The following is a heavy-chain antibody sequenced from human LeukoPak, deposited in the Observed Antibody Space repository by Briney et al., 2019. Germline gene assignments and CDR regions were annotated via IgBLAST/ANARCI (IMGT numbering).Heavy chain of an antibody. V-gene: IGHV3-30*02. D-gene: IGHD3-22*01. Sequence: GGSLRLSCAASGFTFSIYGMHWVRQAPGKGLEWVAFIGYDGTNKDHADSVKGRFTISRDNSKNTLYLQMNRLRPEYMAVYYCAKVGDYYDSSGYYNLWGQGTLVTVSS. J-gene: IGHJ5*02. CDR1: GFTFSIYG. CDR3: AKVGDYYDSSGYYNL. CDR2: IGYDGTNK.